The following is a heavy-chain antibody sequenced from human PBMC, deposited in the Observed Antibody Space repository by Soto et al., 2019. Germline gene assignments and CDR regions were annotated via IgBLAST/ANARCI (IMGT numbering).Heavy chain of an antibody. J-gene: IGHJ4*02. V-gene: IGHV3-23*01. D-gene: IGHD2-2*01. CDR3: AGREIVVVPAAMVD. CDR1: GFTFSSYA. Sequence: GGSLRLSCAASGFTFSSYAMSWVRQAPGKGLEWVSAISGSGGSTYYADSVKGRFTISRDNSKNTLYLQMNSLRAEDTAVYYCAGREIVVVPAAMVDWGQGTLVTVSS. CDR2: ISGSGGST.